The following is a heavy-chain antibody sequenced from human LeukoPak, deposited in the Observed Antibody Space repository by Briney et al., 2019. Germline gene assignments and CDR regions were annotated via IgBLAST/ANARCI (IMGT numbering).Heavy chain of an antibody. V-gene: IGHV1-69*06. CDR1: GGTFSSYA. CDR2: IIPIFGTA. CDR3: ARGWISPTPRLGTNNWFDP. Sequence: GASVKVSCKASGGTFSSYAISWVRQAPGQGLEWMGGIIPIFGTANYAQKFQGRVTITADKSTSTAYMELSSLRSEDTAVYYCARGWISPTPRLGTNNWFDPWGQGTLVTVSS. D-gene: IGHD3-3*02. J-gene: IGHJ5*02.